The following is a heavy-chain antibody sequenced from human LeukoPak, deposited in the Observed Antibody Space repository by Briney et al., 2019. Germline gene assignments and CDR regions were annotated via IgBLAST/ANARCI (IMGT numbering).Heavy chain of an antibody. J-gene: IGHJ2*01. CDR1: GGSISSYY. CDR2: INHSGST. Sequence: SETLSLTCTVSGGSISSYYWSWIRQPPGKGLEWIGEINHSGSTNYNPSLKSRVTISVDTSKNQFSLKLSSVTAADTAVYYCAREGPTVTTWYFDLWGRGTLVTVSS. V-gene: IGHV4-34*01. D-gene: IGHD4-11*01. CDR3: AREGPTVTTWYFDL.